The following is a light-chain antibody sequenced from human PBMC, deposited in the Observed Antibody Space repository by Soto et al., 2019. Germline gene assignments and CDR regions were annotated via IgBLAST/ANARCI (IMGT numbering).Light chain of an antibody. CDR2: GTS. J-gene: IGKJ1*01. CDR3: QQYNNWPRT. Sequence: EIVMTQSPATLSVSPGERVTLSCRASQSVSSNLAWYQQKPGQAPRLLVYGTSTRATGTPTRFSGSGTGTEFTLTISSLQSEDFAVYYCQQYNNWPRTFCQGTNVEIK. V-gene: IGKV3-15*01. CDR1: QSVSSN.